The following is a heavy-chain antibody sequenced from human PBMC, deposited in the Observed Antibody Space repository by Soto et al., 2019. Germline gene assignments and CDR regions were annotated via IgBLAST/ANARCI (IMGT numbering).Heavy chain of an antibody. Sequence: EVQLVESGGGLVQPGGSLRLSCAASGFTFSSYEMNWVRQAPGKGLEWVSYISSSSSTIYYADSVKGRFTISRDNAKNSLYLQMNSLRAEDTAVYYCARVFSSRKDHDARRPQDLIDYWGQGTLVTVSS. J-gene: IGHJ4*02. V-gene: IGHV3-48*03. CDR2: ISSSSSTI. D-gene: IGHD2-15*01. CDR3: ARVFSSRKDHDARRPQDLIDY. CDR1: GFTFSSYE.